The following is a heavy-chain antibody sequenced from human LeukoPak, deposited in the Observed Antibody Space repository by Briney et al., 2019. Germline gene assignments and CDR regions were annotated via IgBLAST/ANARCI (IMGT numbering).Heavy chain of an antibody. V-gene: IGHV3-30*18. J-gene: IGHJ5*02. Sequence: PGGSLRLSCAASGFTFSSYGMHWVRQAPGKGLEWVAVISYDGSNKYYADSVKGRFTISRDNSKNTLYLQMNSLRAEDTAVYYCAKDLYKVPIYDILTGPPHNWFDPWGQGTLVTVSS. CDR2: ISYDGSNK. D-gene: IGHD3-9*01. CDR3: AKDLYKVPIYDILTGPPHNWFDP. CDR1: GFTFSSYG.